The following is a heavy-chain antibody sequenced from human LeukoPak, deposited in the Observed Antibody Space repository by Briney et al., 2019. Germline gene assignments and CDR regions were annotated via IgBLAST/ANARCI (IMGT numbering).Heavy chain of an antibody. CDR3: VKDQMVQYSGYDYRDYYYYGMDV. V-gene: IGHV3-43D*03. D-gene: IGHD5-12*01. CDR1: GFTFDDYA. J-gene: IGHJ6*02. CDR2: ISWDGGTT. Sequence: GGSLRLSCAASGFTFDDYAMHWVRQAPGKGLEWVSLISWDGGTTYYADSVKGRFTISRDNSKNSLYLQMNSLRAEDTALYYCVKDQMVQYSGYDYRDYYYYGMDVWGQGTTVTVSS.